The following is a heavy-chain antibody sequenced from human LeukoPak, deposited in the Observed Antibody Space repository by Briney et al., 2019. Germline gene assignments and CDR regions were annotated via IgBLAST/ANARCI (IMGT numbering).Heavy chain of an antibody. CDR2: IKQDGSEK. J-gene: IGHJ4*02. CDR3: ARDSYGSGTAPDY. V-gene: IGHV3-7*01. Sequence: PGRSLRLSCAASGFTFSSYWMSWVRQAPGKGLEWVANIKQDGSEKYYVDSVKGRFTISRDNAKNSLYLQMNSLRAEDTAVYYCARDSYGSGTAPDYWGQGTLVTVSS. CDR1: GFTFSSYW. D-gene: IGHD3-10*01.